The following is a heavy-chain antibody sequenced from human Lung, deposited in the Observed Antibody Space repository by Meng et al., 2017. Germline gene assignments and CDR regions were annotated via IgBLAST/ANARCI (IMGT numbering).Heavy chain of an antibody. CDR1: GGHFSTRT. CDR2: LIAVFDKT. J-gene: IGHJ4*02. D-gene: IGHD1-14*01. Sequence: QVQLVQSGAEVKKPGSSVKGACKTSGGHFSTRTFSWVLQAPGQGLEWMGGLIAVFDKTKAAPRFQDRVTFTADESTSTAYMELSSLTFDDTAVYFCARGRRNEPLFDYWGQGTLVTVSS. CDR3: ARGRRNEPLFDY. V-gene: IGHV1-69*13.